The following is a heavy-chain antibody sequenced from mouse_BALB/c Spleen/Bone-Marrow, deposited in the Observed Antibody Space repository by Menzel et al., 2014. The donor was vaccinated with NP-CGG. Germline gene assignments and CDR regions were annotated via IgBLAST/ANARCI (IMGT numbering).Heavy chain of an antibody. V-gene: IGHV1-14*01. Sequence: VQLQQSGPELVKPGTSVKMSCKASGYTFTSYVIHWVKQKPGQSLEWIGYINPFNDGTKYNEKFKDKATLTSDKSSNTAYMELSSLTSEDSAVYYCARTGNYYGSSFDYWGQGTTLTVSS. CDR1: GYTFTSYV. J-gene: IGHJ2*01. CDR2: INPFNDGT. CDR3: ARTGNYYGSSFDY. D-gene: IGHD1-1*01.